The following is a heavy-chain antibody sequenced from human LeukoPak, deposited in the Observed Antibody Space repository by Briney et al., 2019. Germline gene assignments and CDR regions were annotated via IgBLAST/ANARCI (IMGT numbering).Heavy chain of an antibody. V-gene: IGHV3-23*01. Sequence: GGSLRLSCAASGFTFSSYAMSWVRQAPGKGLEWVSTISGSGGSTYFADSVKGRFTISRDNSKNTLYLQMNSLRAEDTAVYYCARDFGPSTAAWGAFDIWAQGTMVIVSS. CDR2: ISGSGGST. D-gene: IGHD6-6*01. CDR3: ARDFGPSTAAWGAFDI. CDR1: GFTFSSYA. J-gene: IGHJ3*02.